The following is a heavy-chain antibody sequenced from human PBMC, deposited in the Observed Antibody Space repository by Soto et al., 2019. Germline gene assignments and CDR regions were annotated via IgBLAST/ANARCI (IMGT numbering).Heavy chain of an antibody. D-gene: IGHD6-19*01. V-gene: IGHV3-30-3*01. Sequence: QVQLVESGGSVVQPGRSLRLSCAASGFTFSSDAMHWVRQAPGKRLEWVAVISYDGSNKYYADSVKGRFTISRDNSKNTQYLPMNSLRAEDTAVYYCARSIAVADSSMDVWGQGTTVTVSS. CDR2: ISYDGSNK. J-gene: IGHJ6*02. CDR1: GFTFSSDA. CDR3: ARSIAVADSSMDV.